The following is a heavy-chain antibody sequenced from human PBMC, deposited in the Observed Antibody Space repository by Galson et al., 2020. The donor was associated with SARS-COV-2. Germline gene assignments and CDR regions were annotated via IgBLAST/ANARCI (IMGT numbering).Heavy chain of an antibody. CDR2: ISSTSSYI. CDR3: ARDYRIVVVNVDAFDI. D-gene: IGHD3-22*01. V-gene: IGHV3-21*01. J-gene: IGHJ3*02. Sequence: KIGESLKISCAASGLTFNSYSMNWVRQAPGKGQEWVSSISSTSSYIYYADSEKGRFTISRDNAKNSLYLQMNSLRAEDTAVYYCARDYRIVVVNVDAFDIWGQGTMVTVSS. CDR1: GLTFNSYS.